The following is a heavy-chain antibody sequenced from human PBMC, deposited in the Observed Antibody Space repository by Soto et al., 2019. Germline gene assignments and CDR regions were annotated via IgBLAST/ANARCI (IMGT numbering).Heavy chain of an antibody. D-gene: IGHD3-22*01. CDR3: AKGGDYYMSDAFDI. V-gene: IGHV3-23*01. CDR1: GLTFSSYG. CDR2: ISGSGGST. Sequence: GGSLRLSFSASGLTFSSYGMCWVRQASGKGLEWVSCISGSGGSTYYADTVKCRFTISRDNSKNTLSLQMNSLRAEDTAVYYCAKGGDYYMSDAFDIWGQGTMVTV. J-gene: IGHJ3*02.